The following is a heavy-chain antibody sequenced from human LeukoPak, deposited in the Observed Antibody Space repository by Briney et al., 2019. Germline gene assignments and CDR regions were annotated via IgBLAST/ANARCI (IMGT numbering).Heavy chain of an antibody. V-gene: IGHV3-15*01. CDR3: VADVDIATTPFLGDHLDF. Sequence: PGGSLRLSCAASGFTFINAYMNWVRQAPGKGLEWVARIKSETDGETTDYAAPVKGRFTISRDDSKNTLSLQMNSLKIEDTGVYYCVADVDIATTPFLGDHLDFWGQGTLVTVSS. CDR2: IKSETDGETT. J-gene: IGHJ4*02. D-gene: IGHD5-12*01. CDR1: GFTFINAY.